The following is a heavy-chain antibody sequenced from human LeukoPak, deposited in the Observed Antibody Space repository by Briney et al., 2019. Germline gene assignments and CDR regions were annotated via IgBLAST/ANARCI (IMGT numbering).Heavy chain of an antibody. CDR2: ISYDGSNK. CDR1: GFTFSSYA. Sequence: GGSLRLSCAASGFTFSSYAMHWVRQAPGKGLEWVAVISYDGSNKYYADSVKGRFTISRDNSKNTLYLQMNSPRAEDTAVYYCARESSTGGMDVWGQGTTVTVSS. V-gene: IGHV3-30-3*01. J-gene: IGHJ6*02. CDR3: ARESSTGGMDV. D-gene: IGHD2-2*01.